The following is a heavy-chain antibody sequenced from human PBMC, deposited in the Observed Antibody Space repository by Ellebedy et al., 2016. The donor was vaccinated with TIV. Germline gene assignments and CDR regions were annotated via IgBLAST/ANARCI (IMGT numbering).Heavy chain of an antibody. CDR1: GGSISSYY. CDR2: IYYSGST. J-gene: IGHJ6*02. Sequence: MPSETLSLTCTVSGGSISSYYWSWIRQPPGKGLEWIGYIYYSGSTNYNPSLKSRVTISVDTSKNQFSLKLSSVTAADTAVYYCARVYTVTGPPYYYYYYGMDVWGQGTTVTVSS. V-gene: IGHV4-59*01. D-gene: IGHD4-11*01. CDR3: ARVYTVTGPPYYYYYYGMDV.